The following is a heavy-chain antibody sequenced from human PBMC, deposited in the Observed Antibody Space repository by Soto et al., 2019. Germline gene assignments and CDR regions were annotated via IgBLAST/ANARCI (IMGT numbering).Heavy chain of an antibody. V-gene: IGHV3-72*01. CDR3: ARDSGKGAYFDY. Sequence: EVQLVESGGGLVQPGGSKGSSVPPSGFTLMDTTRTGVGRAPGRGRRWVGRIRNKANSYTTDYAASVKGRFTISRDDSKDSLYLQMNSLKTEDTAIYYCARDSGKGAYFDYWGHGTLATVSS. CDR2: IRNKANSYTT. J-gene: IGHJ4*01. D-gene: IGHD1-26*01. CDR1: GFTLMDTT.